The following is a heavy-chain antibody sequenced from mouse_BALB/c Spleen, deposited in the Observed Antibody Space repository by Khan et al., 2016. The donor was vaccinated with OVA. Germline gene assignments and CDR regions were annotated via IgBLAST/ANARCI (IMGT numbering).Heavy chain of an antibody. D-gene: IGHD2-1*01. V-gene: IGHV14-3*02. CDR3: ALIYYGSYSYFDY. Sequence: VQLKQSGADLVKPGASVRLSCTSSGFNIKDTYMHWVKQRPEQGLEWIGRIDPANGDTKYDPKFQGKATITADPSSNTAYLQLSSLTSEDTAVYYCALIYYGSYSYFDYWGQGTTLTVSS. J-gene: IGHJ2*01. CDR2: IDPANGDT. CDR1: GFNIKDTY.